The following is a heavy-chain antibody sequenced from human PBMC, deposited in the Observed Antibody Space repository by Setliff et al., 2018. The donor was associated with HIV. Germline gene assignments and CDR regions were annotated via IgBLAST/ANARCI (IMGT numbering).Heavy chain of an antibody. V-gene: IGHV4-59*08. J-gene: IGHJ4*02. CDR2: IYYTGST. Sequence: SETLSLTCTVSGGSIGSNYLNWIRQPPGKGLEWIGYIYYTGSTNYNSSFRSRVTISIDTSKNQFSLRLRSVTAADTALYYCARLGRAIDRGGYSLRFDYWGQGTLVTVSS. CDR1: GGSIGSNY. D-gene: IGHD3-22*01. CDR3: ARLGRAIDRGGYSLRFDY.